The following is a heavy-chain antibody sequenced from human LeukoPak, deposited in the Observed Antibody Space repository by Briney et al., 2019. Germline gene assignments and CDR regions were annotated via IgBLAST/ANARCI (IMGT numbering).Heavy chain of an antibody. CDR2: INPSGGST. J-gene: IGHJ4*02. CDR1: GYTFTSYY. Sequence: ASVKVSCKASGYTFTSYYMHWVRQAPGQGLEWMGIINPSGGSTSYAQKFQGRVTMTRDTSTSTVYMELSSLRSEDTAVYYCARDLPDPYLGIGIPDDYWGQGTLLIVSS. V-gene: IGHV1-46*01. D-gene: IGHD7-27*01. CDR3: ARDLPDPYLGIGIPDDY.